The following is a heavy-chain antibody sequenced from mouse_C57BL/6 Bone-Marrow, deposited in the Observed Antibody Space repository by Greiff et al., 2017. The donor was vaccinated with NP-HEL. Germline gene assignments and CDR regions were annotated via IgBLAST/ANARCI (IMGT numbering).Heavy chain of an antibody. CDR1: EYAFPSHD. Sequence: EVQLVESGGGLVQPGESLKLSCESYEYAFPSHDMSWVRKTPEKRLELVAAINSDGGSTYYPDTMESRFILSVDTTTNTVYMQISRLRSEDTALYYCARRGCRDYGEDYWGQGTTLTVSS. V-gene: IGHV5-2*01. J-gene: IGHJ2*01. CDR2: INSDGGST. D-gene: IGHD2-4*01. CDR3: ARRGCRDYGEDY.